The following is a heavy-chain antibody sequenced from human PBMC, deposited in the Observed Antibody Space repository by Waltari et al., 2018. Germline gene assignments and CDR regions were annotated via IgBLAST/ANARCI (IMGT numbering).Heavy chain of an antibody. V-gene: IGHV4-39*07. CDR2: IYYSVST. CDR3: ARSYDFWSGYPPYYFDY. CDR1: GGSISSSSYY. Sequence: QLQLQESGPGLVKPSETLSLTCTVSGGSISSSSYYWGWIRQPPGKGLEWIGSIYYSVSTYYNPSLKSRVTISVDTSKNQFSLKLGSVTAADTAVYYCARSYDFWSGYPPYYFDYWGQGTLVTVSS. J-gene: IGHJ4*02. D-gene: IGHD3-3*01.